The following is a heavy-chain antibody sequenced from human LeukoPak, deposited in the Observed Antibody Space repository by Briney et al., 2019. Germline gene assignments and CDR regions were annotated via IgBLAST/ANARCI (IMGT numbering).Heavy chain of an antibody. J-gene: IGHJ4*02. CDR1: GDSISSGSYF. CDR3: ARDLRSGSPEY. CDR2: VYLGGST. V-gene: IGHV4-61*02. Sequence: SETLSLTCTVSGDSISSGSYFWSWIRQSAGKGLEWIGRVYLGGSTNYNPSLRSRVTISLDTSKNQFSLQLRSVTAADTAVYYCARDLRSGSPEYWGQGALVTVSS. D-gene: IGHD5-12*01.